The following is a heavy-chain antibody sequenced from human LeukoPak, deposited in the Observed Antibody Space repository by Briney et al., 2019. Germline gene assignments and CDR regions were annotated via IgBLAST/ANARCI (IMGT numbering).Heavy chain of an antibody. CDR2: IRFDGSNN. J-gene: IGHJ4*02. CDR1: GFTFSSYG. V-gene: IGHV3-30*02. Sequence: GGSLRLSCAASGFTFSSYGMHWVRQAPGKGLEWVAFIRFDGSNNYYSDSVKGRFTISRDNSKNTLYLQMYSLRPEDTAVYYCAKVSFSYGYVDYWGQGTLVTVSS. D-gene: IGHD5-18*01. CDR3: AKVSFSYGYVDY.